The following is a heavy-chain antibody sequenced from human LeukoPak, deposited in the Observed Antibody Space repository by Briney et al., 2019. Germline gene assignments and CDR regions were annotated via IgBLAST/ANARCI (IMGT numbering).Heavy chain of an antibody. Sequence: ASVKVSCKASGYTFTGYYMHWVRQAPGQGLEWMGWINPNSGGTNYAQKFQGRVTMTRDTSISTAYMELSRLRSDDTAVYYCARIGPRGGPTFDYWGQGTLVTVSS. J-gene: IGHJ4*02. V-gene: IGHV1-2*02. CDR1: GYTFTGYY. D-gene: IGHD2-15*01. CDR2: INPNSGGT. CDR3: ARIGPRGGPTFDY.